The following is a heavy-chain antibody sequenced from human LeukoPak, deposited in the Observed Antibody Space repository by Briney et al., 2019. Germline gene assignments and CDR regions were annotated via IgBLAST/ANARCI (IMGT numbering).Heavy chain of an antibody. CDR1: GYTFTSYG. CDR2: ISAYNGNT. Sequence: ASVKVSCKASGYTFTSYGISWVRQAPGQGLEWMGWISAYNGNTNYAQRLQGRVTMTTDTSTSTAYMELRSLSSDDTAVYYCATTNNYGSGSYGYYYYMDVWGKGTTVTVSS. J-gene: IGHJ6*03. V-gene: IGHV1-18*01. CDR3: ATTNNYGSGSYGYYYYMDV. D-gene: IGHD3-10*01.